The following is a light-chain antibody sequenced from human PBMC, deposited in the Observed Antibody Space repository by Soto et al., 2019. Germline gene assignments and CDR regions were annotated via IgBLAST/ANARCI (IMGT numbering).Light chain of an antibody. J-gene: IGKJ3*01. CDR3: QQVDSYPRT. CDR2: SAS. V-gene: IGKV1-9*01. Sequence: IQLTQSPSSLSASVGDTVTITCRASQTIGSYFAWYQQRPATAPKLLFYSASTLHSGVPSRFSGSGSGTDFTLTISSLQPEDFATYYCQQVDSYPRTFGPGTTVEI. CDR1: QTIGSY.